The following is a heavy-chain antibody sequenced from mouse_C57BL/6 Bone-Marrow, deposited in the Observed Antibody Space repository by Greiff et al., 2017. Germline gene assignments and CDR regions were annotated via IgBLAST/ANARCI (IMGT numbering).Heavy chain of an antibody. Sequence: EVKLQESGPELVKPGASVKMSCKASGYTFTDYNMHWVKQSHGKSLEWIGYINPNNGGTSYNQKFKGKATLTVNKSSSTAYMELRRLTSEDSAVYYCANDLLWLRRYYYAMDYWGQGTSVTVSS. CDR1: GYTFTDYN. J-gene: IGHJ4*01. D-gene: IGHD2-2*01. CDR3: ANDLLWLRRYYYAMDY. CDR2: INPNNGGT. V-gene: IGHV1-22*01.